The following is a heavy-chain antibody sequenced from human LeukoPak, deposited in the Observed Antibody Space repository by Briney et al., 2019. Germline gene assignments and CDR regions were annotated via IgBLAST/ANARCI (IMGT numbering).Heavy chain of an antibody. D-gene: IGHD5-18*01. CDR2: INPNSGGT. CDR3: ARDGYSYGLNYYYGMDV. Sequence: ASVKVSCKASGYTFTDYYMHWVRQAPGRGLEWMGWINPNSGGTNYAQKFQGWVTMTRDTSISTAYMELSRLRSDDTAVYYCARDGYSYGLNYYYGMDVWGQGTTVTVSS. V-gene: IGHV1-2*04. J-gene: IGHJ6*02. CDR1: GYTFTDYY.